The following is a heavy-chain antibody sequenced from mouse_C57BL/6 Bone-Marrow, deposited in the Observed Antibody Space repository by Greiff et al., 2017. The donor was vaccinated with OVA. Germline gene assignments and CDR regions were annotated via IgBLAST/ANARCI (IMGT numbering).Heavy chain of an antibody. D-gene: IGHD2-5*01. CDR3: ARNAYYSNYDYYAMDY. CDR2: ISYDGSN. CDR1: GYYITSGYY. V-gene: IGHV3-6*01. Sequence: EVQLQESGPGLVKPSQSLSLTCSVTGYYITSGYYWNWIRQFPGNKLEWMGYISYDGSNNYNPSLKNRISITRDTSKNQFFLKLNSVTTEDTATYYCARNAYYSNYDYYAMDYWGQGTSVTVSS. J-gene: IGHJ4*01.